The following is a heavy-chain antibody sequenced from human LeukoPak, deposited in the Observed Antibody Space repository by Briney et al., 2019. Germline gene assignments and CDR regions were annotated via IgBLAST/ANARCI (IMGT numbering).Heavy chain of an antibody. CDR1: GFIVSSNY. CDR3: AALARDC. J-gene: IGHJ4*02. V-gene: IGHV3-53*01. Sequence: GGSLRLSCAASGFIVSSNYMTWVRQAPGEGLEWVSVIHNDGSTYYTDSVKGRFTISRDNSKNTLYLQMNSQRVEDTAVYYCAALARDCWGQGTLVTVSS. CDR2: IHNDGST. D-gene: IGHD3-3*02.